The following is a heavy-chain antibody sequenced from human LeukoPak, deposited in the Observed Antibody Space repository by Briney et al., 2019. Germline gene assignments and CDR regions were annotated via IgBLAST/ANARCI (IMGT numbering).Heavy chain of an antibody. D-gene: IGHD1-1*01. CDR1: GYSFPAYW. CDR2: IFPGDSDT. CDR3: AGAWNFDY. V-gene: IGHV5-51*01. Sequence: PGESLKISCKCSGYSFPAYWIGWVRQMPGKGLEWMGIIFPGDSDTRYSPSFQGQVTISADKSISTAYLQWSSLKASDSAMYYCAGAWNFDYWGQGTLVTVSS. J-gene: IGHJ4*02.